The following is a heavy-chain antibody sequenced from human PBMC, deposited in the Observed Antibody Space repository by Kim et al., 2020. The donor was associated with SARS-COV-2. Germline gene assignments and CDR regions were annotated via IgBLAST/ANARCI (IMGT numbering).Heavy chain of an antibody. CDR3: ERDPDPTQFDF. V-gene: IGHV3-21*06. Sequence: YIYYADSLKGRFTISRGNAKNSLYLHMSGLTAEDTAVYYCERDPDPTQFDFWGQGTLVTGSS. D-gene: IGHD4-17*01. CDR2: YI. J-gene: IGHJ4*02.